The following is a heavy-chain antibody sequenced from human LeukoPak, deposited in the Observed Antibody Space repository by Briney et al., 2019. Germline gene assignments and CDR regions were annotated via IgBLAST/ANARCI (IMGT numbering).Heavy chain of an antibody. CDR3: ARFHSSCQD. CDR1: GYTFSGYD. CDR2: MNPNIGNT. V-gene: IGHV1-8*01. D-gene: IGHD3-22*01. Sequence: GASVKVSCKASGYTFSGYDIHWVRQAPGQGLEWMGWMNPNIGNTAYAQTFRSPDTLTTDTSITTAYMELNSLRDANTAVYNSARFHSSCQDWGQGTLVSVSS. J-gene: IGHJ4*02.